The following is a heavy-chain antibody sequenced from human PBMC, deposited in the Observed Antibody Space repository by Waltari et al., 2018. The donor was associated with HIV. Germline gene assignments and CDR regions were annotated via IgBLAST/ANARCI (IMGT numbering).Heavy chain of an antibody. Sequence: QVQLQQWGAGLLKPSETLSLTCAVYGGSFSGYYWSWIRQPPGKGLEWIGEINHSGSTNYNPSLKSRVTISVDTSKNQFSLKLSSVTAADTAVYYCARVPHRYGDPGASWGQGTLVTVSS. CDR1: GGSFSGYY. CDR2: INHSGST. CDR3: ARVPHRYGDPGAS. D-gene: IGHD4-17*01. V-gene: IGHV4-34*01. J-gene: IGHJ4*02.